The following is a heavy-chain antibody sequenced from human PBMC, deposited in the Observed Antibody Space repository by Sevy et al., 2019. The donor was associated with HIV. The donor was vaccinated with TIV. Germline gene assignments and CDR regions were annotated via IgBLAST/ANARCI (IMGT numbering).Heavy chain of an antibody. V-gene: IGHV3-23*01. CDR2: INSGGGST. D-gene: IGHD6-13*01. J-gene: IGHJ4*02. Sequence: GSLRLSCAASGFTFTEFVMSWVRQAPGKGLEWVSTINSGGGSTYYADSVKGRFTISRDNSQNTLDLQMNSLRAEDTARYYCVRAVAADGSFWGQGTLVTVSS. CDR3: VRAVAADGSF. CDR1: GFTFTEFV.